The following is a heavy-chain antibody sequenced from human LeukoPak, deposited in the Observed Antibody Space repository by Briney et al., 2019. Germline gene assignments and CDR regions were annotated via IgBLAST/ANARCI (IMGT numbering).Heavy chain of an antibody. CDR3: ARKGYSISWYSP. Sequence: SETLSLTCTVSGDSISSSSYYWGWIRQPPGKGLEWIWSIYYSGSTSYNPSLKSRVTISLDTSKNQFSLKLTPVTAADTAVYYCARKGYSISWYSPWGQGTLVTVSS. CDR1: GDSISSSSYY. CDR2: IYYSGST. V-gene: IGHV4-39*07. J-gene: IGHJ5*02. D-gene: IGHD6-13*01.